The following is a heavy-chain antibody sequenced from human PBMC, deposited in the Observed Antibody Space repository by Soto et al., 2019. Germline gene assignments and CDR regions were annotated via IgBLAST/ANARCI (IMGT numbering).Heavy chain of an antibody. CDR1: GYTFTSYA. J-gene: IGHJ3*02. Sequence: ASVKVSCKASGYTFTSYAMHWVLQAPGQRLEWMGWINAGNGNTKYSQKFQGRVTITRDTSASTAYMELSSLRSEDTAVYYCARDIRETITMIVVVTFDAFDIWGQGTMVTVSS. CDR2: INAGNGNT. CDR3: ARDIRETITMIVVVTFDAFDI. D-gene: IGHD3-22*01. V-gene: IGHV1-3*01.